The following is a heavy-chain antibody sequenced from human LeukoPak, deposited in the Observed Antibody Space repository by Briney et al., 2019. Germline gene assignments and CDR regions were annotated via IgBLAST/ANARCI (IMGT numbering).Heavy chain of an antibody. Sequence: SQTLSLTCTVSGGSISSGDYYWSWIRQPPGKGLEWIGYIYYSGSTNYNPSLKSRVTISVDTSKNQFSLKLSSVTAADTAVYYCARHVPRTGDGAFDIWGQGTMVTVSS. CDR3: ARHVPRTGDGAFDI. CDR2: IYYSGST. V-gene: IGHV4-30-4*08. D-gene: IGHD7-27*01. J-gene: IGHJ3*02. CDR1: GGSISSGDYY.